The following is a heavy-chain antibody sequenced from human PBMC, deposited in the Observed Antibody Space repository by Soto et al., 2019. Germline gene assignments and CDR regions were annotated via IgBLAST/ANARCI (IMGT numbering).Heavy chain of an antibody. J-gene: IGHJ4*02. CDR1: GDTFNFYT. Sequence: QVQLVQSGAEVRKPGSSVKVSCTASGDTFNFYTISWVRQAPGQGLEWRGRVIPMLRMSNYAQKFQGRVTISADKSTSTAYMALSSLRSDDTAVYYCATNYGSGSTHFDYWGQGTLVTVSS. CDR3: ATNYGSGSTHFDY. CDR2: VIPMLRMS. D-gene: IGHD3-10*01. V-gene: IGHV1-69*02.